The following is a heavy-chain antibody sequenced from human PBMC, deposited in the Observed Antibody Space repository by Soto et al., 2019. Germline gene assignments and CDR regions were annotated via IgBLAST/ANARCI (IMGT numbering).Heavy chain of an antibody. Sequence: SETLSLTCPVSGVSISSSSSYWVLIRQPPGKGLEWIGTIFYSGGTFYTPSLKSRVTMSVDTSNNQFSLELSSVTAADTAVYYCARPASGYYYRLFEPWGQGTLIIVA. CDR2: IFYSGGT. CDR1: GVSISSSSSY. D-gene: IGHD3-22*01. J-gene: IGHJ5*02. CDR3: ARPASGYYYRLFEP. V-gene: IGHV4-39*01.